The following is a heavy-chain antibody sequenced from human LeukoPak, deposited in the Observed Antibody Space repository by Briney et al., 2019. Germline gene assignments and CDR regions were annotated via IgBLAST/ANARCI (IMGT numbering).Heavy chain of an antibody. V-gene: IGHV3-23*01. D-gene: IGHD3-3*01. CDR3: AKDTDFWSSNYFDY. CDR2: ISGSGDST. J-gene: IGHJ4*02. Sequence: GGSLRLSCAASGFTFSNYAMSWVRQAPGKGLEWVSVISGSGDSTYYADSMKGRFTISRDNSKNTVYLQMNSLRAEDTAVYYCAKDTDFWSSNYFDYWGQGTLVTVSS. CDR1: GFTFSNYA.